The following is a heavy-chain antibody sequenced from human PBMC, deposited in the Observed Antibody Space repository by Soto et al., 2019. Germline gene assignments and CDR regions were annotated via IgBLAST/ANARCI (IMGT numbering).Heavy chain of an antibody. D-gene: IGHD2-8*01. CDR1: GGSFSGYY. CDR2: INHSGST. V-gene: IGHV4-34*01. CDR3: ATQTSGDYCTNGVCYTDYYGMDV. J-gene: IGHJ6*02. Sequence: PSETLSLTCAVYGGSFSGYYWRWIRQPPGKGLEWIGEINHSGSTNYNPSLKSRVTISVDTSKNQFSLKLSSVTAADTAVYYCATQTSGDYCTNGVCYTDYYGMDVWGQGTTVTVSS.